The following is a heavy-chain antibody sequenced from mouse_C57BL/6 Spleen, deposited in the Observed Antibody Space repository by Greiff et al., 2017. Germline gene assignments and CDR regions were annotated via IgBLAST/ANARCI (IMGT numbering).Heavy chain of an antibody. Sequence: VQLQESGAELVKPGASVKLSCKASGYTFTSYWMHWVKQRPGRGLEWIGRIDPNSGGTKYNEKFKSKATLTVDKPSSTAYMQLSSLTSEDSAVYYCAKGVEIYYYGSSRGNAMDYWGQGTSVTVSS. CDR3: AKGVEIYYYGSSRGNAMDY. CDR1: GYTFTSYW. J-gene: IGHJ4*01. D-gene: IGHD1-1*01. CDR2: IDPNSGGT. V-gene: IGHV1-72*01.